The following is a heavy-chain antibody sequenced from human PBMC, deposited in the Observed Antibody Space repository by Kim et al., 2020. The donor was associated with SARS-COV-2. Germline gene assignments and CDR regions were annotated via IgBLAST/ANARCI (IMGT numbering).Heavy chain of an antibody. CDR1: GFTFSSYW. D-gene: IGHD2-2*01. Sequence: GGSLRLSCAASGFTFSSYWMSWVRQAPGKGLEWVANIKQDGSEKYYVDSVKGRFTISRDNAKNSLYLQMNSLRAEDTAVYYCATDIVVVPAANYYYYGMDVWGQGTTVTVSS. CDR2: IKQDGSEK. CDR3: ATDIVVVPAANYYYYGMDV. J-gene: IGHJ6*02. V-gene: IGHV3-7*03.